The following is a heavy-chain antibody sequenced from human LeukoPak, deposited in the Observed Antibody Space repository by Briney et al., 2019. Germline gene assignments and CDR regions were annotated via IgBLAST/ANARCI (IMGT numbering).Heavy chain of an antibody. CDR1: GYTFINFG. D-gene: IGHD3-22*01. Sequence: ASVKVSCKASGYTFINFGISWVRQAPGQGLEWMGWISANNDDTNYAQKVQGRVTMTTDTSTNTVYMGLRSLRSDDTAVYYCARDSPTVGSGYPSRKINFPYYFDYWGQGTLVTVSS. J-gene: IGHJ4*02. V-gene: IGHV1-18*01. CDR3: ARDSPTVGSGYPSRKINFPYYFDY. CDR2: ISANNDDT.